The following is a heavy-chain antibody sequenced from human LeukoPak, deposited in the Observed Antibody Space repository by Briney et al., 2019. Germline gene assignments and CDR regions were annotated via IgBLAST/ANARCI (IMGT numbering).Heavy chain of an antibody. V-gene: IGHV5-51*01. CDR1: GYKFTNYW. CDR3: ARLLAAPYYINY. D-gene: IGHD6-25*01. Sequence: KPGESLRISCKGSGYKFTNYWIAWVRQMPGQGLEWLGIIYPRDSDTRYSPSFQGQVTISVDTSTDTAYLQWSSLKASNTAMYYCARLLAAPYYINYWGQGTLVTVSS. J-gene: IGHJ4*02. CDR2: IYPRDSDT.